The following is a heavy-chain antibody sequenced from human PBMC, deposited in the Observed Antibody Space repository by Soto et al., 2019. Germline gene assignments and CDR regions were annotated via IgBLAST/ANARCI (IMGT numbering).Heavy chain of an antibody. CDR2: ISAYNGDT. CDR3: ARTERFLEWLSTFDY. V-gene: IGHV1-18*01. Sequence: QVPLVQSGAEVAKPGASVKVSCKSSGYTFSDYGISWVRQAPGQGLERMGWISAYNGDTNYAQKFQGRVTMTTDTSASTAYLELRSLRSDDTAVYYCARTERFLEWLSTFDYWGQGNLVTVSS. D-gene: IGHD3-3*01. CDR1: GYTFSDYG. J-gene: IGHJ4*02.